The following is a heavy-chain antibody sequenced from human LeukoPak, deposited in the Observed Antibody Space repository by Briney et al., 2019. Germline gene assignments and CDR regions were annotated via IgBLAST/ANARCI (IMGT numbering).Heavy chain of an antibody. Sequence: GGSLRLSCAASGFTFSSYGMHWVRQAPGKGLEWVAFIRYDGSNKYYADSVKGRFTISRDNSKNTVYLQMNSLRVEDTAIYYCARYYVGALDWWGQGSQVTVSS. CDR3: ARYYVGALDW. V-gene: IGHV3-30*02. CDR2: IRYDGSNK. J-gene: IGHJ4*02. CDR1: GFTFSSYG. D-gene: IGHD1-26*01.